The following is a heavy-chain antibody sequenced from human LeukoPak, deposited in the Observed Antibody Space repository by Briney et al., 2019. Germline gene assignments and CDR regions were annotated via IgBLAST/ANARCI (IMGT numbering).Heavy chain of an antibody. V-gene: IGHV3-23*01. D-gene: IGHD3-3*01. CDR1: GFTFSSYA. CDR3: AKEKESGLKYNWFDP. J-gene: IGHJ5*02. Sequence: GGSLRLSCAASGFTFSSYAMSWVRQAPGKGQEWVSAISGSGGSTYYADSVKGRFTISRDNSKNTLYLQMNSLRAEDTAVYYCAKEKESGLKYNWFDPWGQGTLVTVSS. CDR2: ISGSGGST.